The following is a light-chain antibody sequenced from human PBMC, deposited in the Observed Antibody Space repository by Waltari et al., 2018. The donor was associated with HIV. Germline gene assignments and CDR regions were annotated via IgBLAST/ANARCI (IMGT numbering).Light chain of an antibody. V-gene: IGKV3-15*01. CDR3: QQYNSSPT. CDR1: QSAATN. Sequence: EILMPQHPATLAVSPGARATRSCKASQSAATNIAWYQQKPGQPIRLLIYGAGTTATGVSGRFSGSGSGTDFTLTINNLQSDDSAVYFCQQYNSSPTFGQGTKVEV. CDR2: GAG. J-gene: IGKJ2*01.